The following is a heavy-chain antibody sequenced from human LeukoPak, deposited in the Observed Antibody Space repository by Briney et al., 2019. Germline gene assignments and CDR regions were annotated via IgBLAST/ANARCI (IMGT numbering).Heavy chain of an antibody. J-gene: IGHJ1*01. V-gene: IGHV3-23*01. Sequence: SGGSLRLSCAASGFTFSSYTMSWVRQAPGKGLEWVSAISGSGGHTYYADAVKGRFTISRDNSRNTLYLQINTLRAEDTAVYYCAEDFSYPGYCTGGSCYSTRGYFQHWGQGTLVTVSS. CDR2: ISGSGGHT. CDR1: GFTFSSYT. CDR3: AEDFSYPGYCTGGSCYSTRGYFQH. D-gene: IGHD2-15*01.